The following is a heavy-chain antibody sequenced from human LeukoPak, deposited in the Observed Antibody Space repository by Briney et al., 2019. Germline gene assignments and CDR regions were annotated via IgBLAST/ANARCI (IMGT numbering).Heavy chain of an antibody. CDR1: GLTVSRNY. V-gene: IGHV3-53*04. CDR3: TRIRLDYSETRIDSFDV. D-gene: IGHD3-22*01. J-gene: IGHJ3*01. Sequence: PGGSLRLSCAASGLTVSRNYMSWVRQAPGKGLEWVSLLSGAGTTYYADSVKGRFSISRHNSNTLYLQMNGLKPEDTAVYYCTRIRLDYSETRIDSFDVWGQGTMVAVS. CDR2: LSGAGTT.